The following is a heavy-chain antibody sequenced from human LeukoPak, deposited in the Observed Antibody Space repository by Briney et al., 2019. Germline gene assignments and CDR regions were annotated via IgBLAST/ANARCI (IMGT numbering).Heavy chain of an antibody. CDR3: ARLGGGNDY. J-gene: IGHJ4*02. Sequence: SVKVSCKASGGTFSSYTISWVRQAPGQGLEWMGRIIPILGIANYAQKFQGRVTVTADKSTSTAYTELSSLRSEDTAVYYCARLGGGNDYWGQGTLVTVSS. CDR2: IIPILGIA. D-gene: IGHD4-23*01. CDR1: GGTFSSYT. V-gene: IGHV1-69*02.